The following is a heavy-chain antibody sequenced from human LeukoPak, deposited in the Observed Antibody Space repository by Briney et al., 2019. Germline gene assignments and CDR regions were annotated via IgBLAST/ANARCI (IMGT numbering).Heavy chain of an antibody. CDR2: IDPSDSYT. CDR1: GYSFTNYW. CDR3: ARLKYYGSGSYYFAY. D-gene: IGHD3-10*01. V-gene: IGHV5-10-1*01. J-gene: IGHJ4*02. Sequence: GESLKISCKGSGYSFTNYWITWVRQMPGKGLEWMGRIDPSDSYTNYSPSLQGHVTISADRSISAAYLRWSSLKASDTAMYYCARLKYYGSGSYYFAYWGQGTLVTVSS.